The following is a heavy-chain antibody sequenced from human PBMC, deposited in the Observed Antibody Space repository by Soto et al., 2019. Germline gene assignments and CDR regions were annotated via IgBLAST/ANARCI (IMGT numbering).Heavy chain of an antibody. J-gene: IGHJ6*02. V-gene: IGHV3-21*01. Sequence: PGGSLRLSCAASGFTFSSYSMNWVRQAPGKGLEWVSSISSSSSYIYYADSVKGRFTISRDNAKNSLYLQMNSLRAEDTAVYYCARGGRYSSSYGDYYYYGMDVWGQGTTVTVSS. CDR3: ARGGRYSSSYGDYYYYGMDV. D-gene: IGHD6-6*01. CDR2: ISSSSSYI. CDR1: GFTFSSYS.